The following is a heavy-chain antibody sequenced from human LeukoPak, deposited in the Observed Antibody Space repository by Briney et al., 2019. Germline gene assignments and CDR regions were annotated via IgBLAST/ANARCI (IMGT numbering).Heavy chain of an antibody. V-gene: IGHV3-21*01. J-gene: IGHJ3*02. CDR3: ASGGRYCNGGTCYGAFDI. Sequence: SGGSLRLSCAASGFAFSTYGMCWVRQAPGKGLEWVSSMSGGSDYIYYAESLKGRFTMSRDNAKNSLYLQMNGLRAEDTALYYCASGGRYCNGGTCYGAFDIWGQGTTVTVSS. CDR2: MSGGSDYI. D-gene: IGHD2-15*01. CDR1: GFAFSTYG.